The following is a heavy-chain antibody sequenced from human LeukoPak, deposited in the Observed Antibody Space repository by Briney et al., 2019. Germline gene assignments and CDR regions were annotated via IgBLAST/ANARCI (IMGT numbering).Heavy chain of an antibody. J-gene: IGHJ3*02. V-gene: IGHV3-23*01. CDR1: GFNFSSEA. Sequence: GGSLRLSCAASGFNFSSEAMSWIRKIPGKGLDWVSGISRYGGTTYYTDSVKGRFTISRDNSKNTLNLQMNSLRAEDTAVYYCTKGPEKGAFDIWGQGTMVTVSS. CDR2: ISRYGGTT. CDR3: TKGPEKGAFDI.